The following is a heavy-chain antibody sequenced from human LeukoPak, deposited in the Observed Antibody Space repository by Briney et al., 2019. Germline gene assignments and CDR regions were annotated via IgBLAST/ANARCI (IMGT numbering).Heavy chain of an antibody. CDR3: ARDLAAKNWFDP. CDR1: GGSISSGSYY. J-gene: IGHJ5*02. CDR2: IYTSGST. V-gene: IGHV4-61*02. D-gene: IGHD6-25*01. Sequence: SETLSLTCTVSGGSISSGSYYWSWIRQPAGKVLEWIGRIYTSGSTNYNPSLKSRVTISVDTSKNQFSLKLSSVTAADTAVYYCARDLAAKNWFDPWGQGTLVTVSS.